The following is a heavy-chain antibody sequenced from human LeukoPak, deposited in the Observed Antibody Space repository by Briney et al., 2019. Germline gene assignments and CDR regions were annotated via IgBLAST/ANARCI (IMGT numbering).Heavy chain of an antibody. D-gene: IGHD2-2*01. J-gene: IGHJ4*02. CDR3: ARNSSVVVSPLHLDY. CDR1: GYTFTSYG. V-gene: IGHV1-18*01. CDR2: ISAYNGNT. Sequence: ASVKVSCKASGYTFTSYGISWVRQAPGQGLEWMGWISAYNGNTNYAQKLQGRVTMTTDTSTSTAYMELRSLRFDDTAVYYCARNSSVVVSPLHLDYWGQGTLVTVSS.